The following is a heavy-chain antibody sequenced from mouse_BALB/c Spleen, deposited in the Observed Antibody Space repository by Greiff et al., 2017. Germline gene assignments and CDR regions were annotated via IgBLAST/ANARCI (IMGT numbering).Heavy chain of an antibody. CDR3: ARTLYYDYDGFAY. V-gene: IGHV5-15*02. CDR2: ISNLAYSI. CDR1: GFTFSDYG. J-gene: IGHJ3*01. Sequence: EVQLVESGGGLVQPGGSRKLSCAASGFTFSDYGMAWVRQAPGKGPEWVAFISNLAYSIYYADTVTGRFTISRENAKNTLYLEMSSLRSEDTAMYYCARTLYYDYDGFAYWGQGTLVTVSA. D-gene: IGHD2-4*01.